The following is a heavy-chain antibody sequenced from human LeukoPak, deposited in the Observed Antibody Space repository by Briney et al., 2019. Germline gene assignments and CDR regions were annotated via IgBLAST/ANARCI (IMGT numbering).Heavy chain of an antibody. CDR1: GGSISSYY. D-gene: IGHD3-22*01. J-gene: IGHJ4*02. CDR3: ARGRIYYDSTGYEY. Sequence: SETLSLTCTVSGGSISSYYWTWIRQPPGKGPEWIGYIYYSGSTNYNPSLKSRVTISVDTSKNQFSLKLSSVTAADTAVYYCARGRIYYDSTGYEYWGQGTLVTVSS. V-gene: IGHV4-59*01. CDR2: IYYSGST.